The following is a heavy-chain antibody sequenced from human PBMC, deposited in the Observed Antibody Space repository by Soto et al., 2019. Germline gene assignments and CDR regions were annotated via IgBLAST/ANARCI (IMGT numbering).Heavy chain of an antibody. CDR1: GGSIDTGGFY. Sequence: NPSETLSLTCSVSGGSIDTGGFYWSWARQLPGKGLQWVGYIYYTGAAYYNPALKSRVVISLDTSANQFSLSLTSLTAADTAVYYCASGTFNDISFDSWGQGRLVTVSS. V-gene: IGHV4-31*03. CDR3: ASGTFNDISFDS. D-gene: IGHD2-21*01. CDR2: IYYTGAA. J-gene: IGHJ4*02.